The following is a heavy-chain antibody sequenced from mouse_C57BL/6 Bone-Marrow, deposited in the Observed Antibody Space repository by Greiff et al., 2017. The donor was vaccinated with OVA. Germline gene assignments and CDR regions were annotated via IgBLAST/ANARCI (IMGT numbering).Heavy chain of an antibody. D-gene: IGHD3-3*01. CDR2: IYPGSGST. J-gene: IGHJ2*01. Sequence: QVQLQQPGAELVKPGASVKMSCKASGYTFTSYWITWVKQRPGQGLEWIGDIYPGSGSTNYNEKFKSKATLTVATSSSTAYMQLSSLTSEDSAVYYCAKGDGGYYFDYWGQGTTLTVSS. V-gene: IGHV1-55*01. CDR1: GYTFTSYW. CDR3: AKGDGGYYFDY.